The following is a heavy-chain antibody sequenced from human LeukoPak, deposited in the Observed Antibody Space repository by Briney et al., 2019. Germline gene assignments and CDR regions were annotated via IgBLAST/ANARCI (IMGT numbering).Heavy chain of an antibody. CDR1: GYTLTELS. J-gene: IGHJ4*02. CDR2: FDPEDGET. Sequence: ASVKVSCKVSGYTLTELSMHWVRQAPGIGLEWMGGFDPEDGETIYAQKFQGRVTMTEDTSTDTAYMELSSLRSEDTAVYYCARDRSAAAGLHFDYWGQGTLVTVSS. D-gene: IGHD6-13*01. V-gene: IGHV1-24*01. CDR3: ARDRSAAAGLHFDY.